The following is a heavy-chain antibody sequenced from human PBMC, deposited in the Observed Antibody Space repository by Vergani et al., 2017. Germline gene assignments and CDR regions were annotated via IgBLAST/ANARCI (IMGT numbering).Heavy chain of an antibody. CDR3: ATKSCGTPGCQIGYFRE. D-gene: IGHD1-1*01. CDR2: ISYDGTQK. V-gene: IGHV3-30*03. CDR1: GFTSSYYG. Sequence: QVHLVESGGGVVQPGRSLRLSCVVSGFTSSYYGMPWVRQAPGKGLEWVAVISYDGTQKYYADSVKGRFTISRDNSNSTLYLQMNSLRTEDTAVYYCATKSCGTPGCQIGYFREWGQGTLVTVSS. J-gene: IGHJ1*01.